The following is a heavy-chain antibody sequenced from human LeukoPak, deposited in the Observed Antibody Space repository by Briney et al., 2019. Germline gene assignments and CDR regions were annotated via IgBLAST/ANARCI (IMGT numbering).Heavy chain of an antibody. CDR3: ARDLVTVTKGFDI. V-gene: IGHV4-59*11. CDR2: TSHIGRT. CDR1: GDSFSSHY. D-gene: IGHD4-17*01. Sequence: SETLSLTCAVSGDSFSSHYWTWIRQSPGAGLEWIGYTSHIGRTNYTPSLKRRVTISIDTSKNQFSLKLRSVTAADAAVYYCARDLVTVTKGFDIWGQGTMVSVSS. J-gene: IGHJ3*02.